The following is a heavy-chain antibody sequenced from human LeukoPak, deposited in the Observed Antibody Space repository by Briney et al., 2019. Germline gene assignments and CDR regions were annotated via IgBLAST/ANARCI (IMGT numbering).Heavy chain of an antibody. J-gene: IGHJ4*02. CDR1: GFTLRSNW. Sequence: GGSLRLSCAASGFTLRSNWMSWVRQTPGKGLVWVSRISEDGSSTSYADSVKGRFTISRDNAKNMLYLQLNSLRVEDTAVYYCARDQLYCSGGYCYKDYWGQGTLVTVSS. V-gene: IGHV3-74*01. D-gene: IGHD2-15*01. CDR3: ARDQLYCSGGYCYKDY. CDR2: ISEDGSST.